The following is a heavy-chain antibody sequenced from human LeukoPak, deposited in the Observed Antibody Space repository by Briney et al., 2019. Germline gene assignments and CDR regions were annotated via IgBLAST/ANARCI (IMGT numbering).Heavy chain of an antibody. Sequence: GASVKVSCKASGYTFTGYYMHWVRQAPGQGLEWMGWIDPNSGVTNYAQKFQGRVTMTRDTSISTAYMELSRLRSDDTAVYYCARGWYYYDSSGYYYFDYWGQGTLVTVSS. V-gene: IGHV1-2*02. CDR2: IDPNSGVT. J-gene: IGHJ4*02. CDR3: ARGWYYYDSSGYYYFDY. CDR1: GYTFTGYY. D-gene: IGHD3-22*01.